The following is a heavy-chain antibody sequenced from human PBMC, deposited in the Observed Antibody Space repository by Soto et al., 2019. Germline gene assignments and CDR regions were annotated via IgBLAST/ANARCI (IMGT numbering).Heavy chain of an antibody. J-gene: IGHJ3*02. CDR2: IYSGGST. CDR3: ARGVVAATRLDAFDI. CDR1: GFTVSSNY. D-gene: IGHD2-15*01. V-gene: IGHV3-66*01. Sequence: GGSLRLSCAASGFTVSSNYMSWVRQAPGKGLEWVSVIYSGGSTYYADSVKGRFTISRDNSKNTLYLQMNSLRAEDTAVYYCARGVVAATRLDAFDIWGQGTMVTVSS.